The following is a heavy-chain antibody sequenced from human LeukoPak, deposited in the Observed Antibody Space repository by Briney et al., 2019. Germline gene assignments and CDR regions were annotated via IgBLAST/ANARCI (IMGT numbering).Heavy chain of an antibody. V-gene: IGHV4-61*02. D-gene: IGHD2-15*01. CDR3: ARGPDIVVVVAATPAFDI. Sequence: SQTLSLTCTVSGGSISSGSYYWRWLRQPAGTGLEWIGSIYTSGSTNYNPSLKSRVTISVDTSKNQFSLKLSSVTAADTAVYYCARGPDIVVVVAATPAFDIWGQGTMVTVSS. CDR1: GGSISSGSYY. CDR2: IYTSGST. J-gene: IGHJ3*02.